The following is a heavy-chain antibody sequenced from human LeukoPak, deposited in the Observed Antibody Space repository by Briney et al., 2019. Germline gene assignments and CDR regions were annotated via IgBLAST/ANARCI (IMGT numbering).Heavy chain of an antibody. CDR3: AKDRYYYDSSGYYPFDY. D-gene: IGHD3-22*01. Sequence: GGSLRLSCAASGFTFSSYAMSWVRQAPGKGLEWVSAISGSGGGTYYADSVKGRFTISRDNSKNTLYLQMNSLRAEDTAVYYCAKDRYYYDSSGYYPFDYWGQGTLVTVSS. CDR1: GFTFSSYA. V-gene: IGHV3-23*01. CDR2: ISGSGGGT. J-gene: IGHJ4*02.